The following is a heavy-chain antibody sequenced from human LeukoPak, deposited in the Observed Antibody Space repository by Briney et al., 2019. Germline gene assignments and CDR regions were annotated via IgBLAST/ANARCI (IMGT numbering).Heavy chain of an antibody. CDR1: GFTLSSFG. D-gene: IGHD5-12*01. J-gene: IGHJ6*02. V-gene: IGHV3-30*18. CDR3: AKDRIVATTHAMDV. Sequence: GGCLRLSCAASGFTLSSFGMHWVRHAPGKGLEWVAFISYDGSNKYYADSVKGRFTISRDNSKNTLYLQMNSVRAEDTAVYYSAKDRIVATTHAMDVWGQGATVTVSS. CDR2: ISYDGSNK.